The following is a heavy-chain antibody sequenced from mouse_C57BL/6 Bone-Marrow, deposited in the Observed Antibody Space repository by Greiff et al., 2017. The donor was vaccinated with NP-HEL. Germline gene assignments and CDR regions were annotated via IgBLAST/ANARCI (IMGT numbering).Heavy chain of an antibody. D-gene: IGHD2-10*02. Sequence: QVQLQQSGAELVKPGASVKMSCKASGYTFTTYSIEWMKQNHGKSLEWIGNFHPYNDDSKYNEKFKGKATLTVEKSSSTVYLELRRLTSDDSAVYYCARRAFPLENTMDCWGRGTSIAVSS. CDR1: GYTFTTYS. CDR3: ARRAFPLENTMDC. J-gene: IGHJ4*01. V-gene: IGHV1-47*01. CDR2: FHPYNDDS.